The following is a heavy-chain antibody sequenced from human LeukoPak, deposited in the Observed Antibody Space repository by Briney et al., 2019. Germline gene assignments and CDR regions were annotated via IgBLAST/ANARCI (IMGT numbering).Heavy chain of an antibody. CDR3: ARDYTGYFP. D-gene: IGHD3-9*01. J-gene: IGHJ5*02. Sequence: GGSLRLSREASGFTFSSYWMSWVRQAPGKGLEWVANIKTDGSEKYYVDSVKGRFTISRDNAKNSLYLQMNSPRAEDTAVYYCARDYTGYFPWGQGTLVIVSS. V-gene: IGHV3-7*03. CDR1: GFTFSSYW. CDR2: IKTDGSEK.